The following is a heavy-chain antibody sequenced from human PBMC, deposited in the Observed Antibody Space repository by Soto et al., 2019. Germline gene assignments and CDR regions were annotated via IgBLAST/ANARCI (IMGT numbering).Heavy chain of an antibody. CDR3: ARPELVHNWFDP. V-gene: IGHV1-8*01. Sequence: QVQLVQSGAEVKKPGASVKVSCKASGYTFTSYDINWVQQATGQGLEWMGWMNPNSGNTGYAQKFQGRVTMTRNTSISTAYMELSSLRSEDTAVYYCARPELVHNWFDPWGQGTLVTVSS. CDR2: MNPNSGNT. D-gene: IGHD6-13*01. J-gene: IGHJ5*02. CDR1: GYTFTSYD.